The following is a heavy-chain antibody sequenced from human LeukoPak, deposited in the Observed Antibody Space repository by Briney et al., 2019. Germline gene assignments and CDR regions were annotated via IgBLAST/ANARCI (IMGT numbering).Heavy chain of an antibody. D-gene: IGHD6-6*01. Sequence: SETLSLTCAVYGGSFSGYYWSWIRQPPGKGLEWIGDINHSGSTNYNPSLNSRVTISVDTSKNQFPLKLRSLTAPDSAANYRARERWGLAARHWFDPWGQGTLVTVSS. CDR1: GGSFSGYY. V-gene: IGHV4-34*01. CDR2: INHSGST. J-gene: IGHJ5*02. CDR3: ARERWGLAARHWFDP.